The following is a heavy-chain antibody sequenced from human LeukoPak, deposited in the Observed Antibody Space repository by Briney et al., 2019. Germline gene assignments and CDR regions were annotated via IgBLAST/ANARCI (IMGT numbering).Heavy chain of an antibody. CDR2: IKPNSGGT. Sequence: SVKVSCKASGYTFTDYYMHWVRQAPGQGLGWMGWIKPNSGGTIYAQKFQGRVTMTSDTSISTAYMDLSRLRSDDTAVYYCARGGGVIFGVLNDWGQGTLVTVSP. CDR1: GYTFTDYY. J-gene: IGHJ4*02. D-gene: IGHD3-3*01. CDR3: ARGGGVIFGVLND. V-gene: IGHV1-2*02.